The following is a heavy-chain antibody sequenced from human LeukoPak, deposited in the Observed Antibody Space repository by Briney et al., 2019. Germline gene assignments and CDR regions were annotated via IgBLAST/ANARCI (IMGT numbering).Heavy chain of an antibody. Sequence: PGGSLRLSCAASGFTFSSSAISWVRQAPGKGLEWVSAISGSGGNRYYADSVKGRFTISRDNSKNTLYLQMNSLRAEDTAVYYCARDNSSGYLFDYWGQGTLVTVSS. D-gene: IGHD3-22*01. CDR2: ISGSGGNR. CDR1: GFTFSSSA. CDR3: ARDNSSGYLFDY. J-gene: IGHJ4*02. V-gene: IGHV3-23*01.